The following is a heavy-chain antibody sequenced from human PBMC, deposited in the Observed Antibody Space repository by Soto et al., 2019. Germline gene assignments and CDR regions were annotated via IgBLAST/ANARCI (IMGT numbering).Heavy chain of an antibody. J-gene: IGHJ6*02. CDR1: GFTFSSYA. CDR2: ITSNGGNT. V-gene: IGHV3-64*01. CDR3: ARRIPFGYGMDV. D-gene: IGHD2-21*01. Sequence: EVQLVESGGGLVQPGGSLRLSCAASGFTFSSYAMHWVRQAPGKGLEYVSVITSNGGNTDYASSVKGRFTISRDNSKNTLYLQTGSLRAEDMAVYYCARRIPFGYGMDVWGQGTTVTVSS.